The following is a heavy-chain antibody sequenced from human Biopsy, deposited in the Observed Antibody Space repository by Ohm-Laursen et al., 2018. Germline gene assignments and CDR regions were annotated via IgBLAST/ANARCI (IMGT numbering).Heavy chain of an antibody. CDR2: VTPIFGTS. V-gene: IGHV1-69*06. CDR1: GGTFSDYA. Sequence: GSSVKVSCNAPGGTFSDYAISWVRQAPGQGLEWTGGVTPIFGTSNHALKFQGRVTITADKSASTAYMELNSLRSDDTAMYYCARDALLPGVGGMDVWGQGTTVTVSS. CDR3: ARDALLPGVGGMDV. J-gene: IGHJ6*02. D-gene: IGHD3-10*01.